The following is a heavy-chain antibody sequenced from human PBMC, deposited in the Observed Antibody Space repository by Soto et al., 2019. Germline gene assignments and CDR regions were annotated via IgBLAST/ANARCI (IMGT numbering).Heavy chain of an antibody. V-gene: IGHV3-30*18. CDR3: AKLVPRYYYYGMDV. CDR1: GFTFSSYG. D-gene: IGHD2-8*02. CDR2: ISYDGSNK. J-gene: IGHJ6*02. Sequence: VQLVESGGGLVKPGGSLRLSCTGSGFTFSSYGMHWVRQAPGKGLEWVAVISYDGSNKYYADSVKGRFTISRDNSKNTLYLQMNSLRAEDTAVYYCAKLVPRYYYYGMDVWGQGTTVTVSS.